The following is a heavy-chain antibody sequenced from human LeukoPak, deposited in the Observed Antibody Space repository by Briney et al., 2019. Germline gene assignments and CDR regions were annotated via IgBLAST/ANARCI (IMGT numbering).Heavy chain of an antibody. V-gene: IGHV3-23*01. D-gene: IGHD3-3*01. Sequence: GGSLRLSCAASGFTFSSYAMSWVRQAPGKGLEWVSAMSGSGGSTYYADSVKGRFTISRGNSKNTLYLQMNSLRAEDTAVYYCAKVSTYYDFWSGYYYDYWGQGTLVTVSS. J-gene: IGHJ4*02. CDR1: GFTFSSYA. CDR2: MSGSGGST. CDR3: AKVSTYYDFWSGYYYDY.